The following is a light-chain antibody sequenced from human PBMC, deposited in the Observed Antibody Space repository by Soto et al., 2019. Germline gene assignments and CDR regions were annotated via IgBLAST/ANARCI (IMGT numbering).Light chain of an antibody. CDR2: AAS. V-gene: IGKV1-39*01. CDR3: QQYGTSEII. J-gene: IGKJ5*01. CDR1: QSISSY. Sequence: DIQMTQSPSSLSASVGDRVTITCRASQSISSYLNWYQQKPGKAPKLLIYAASNLQSGIPDRFSGSGSGTDFTLTISRLETEDFAVFYCQQYGTSEIIFGQGTRLEIK.